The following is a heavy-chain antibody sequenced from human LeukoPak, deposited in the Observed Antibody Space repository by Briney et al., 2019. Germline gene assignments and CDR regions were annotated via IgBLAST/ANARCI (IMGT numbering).Heavy chain of an antibody. Sequence: PGRSLRLSCAASGFTFSSYGMHWVRQAPGKGLEWEAVISYDGSNKYYADSVKGRFTISRDNSKNTLYLQMNSLRAEDTAVYYCAKEPSYFDYWGQGTLVTVSS. CDR2: ISYDGSNK. J-gene: IGHJ4*02. CDR3: AKEPSYFDY. V-gene: IGHV3-30*18. CDR1: GFTFSSYG.